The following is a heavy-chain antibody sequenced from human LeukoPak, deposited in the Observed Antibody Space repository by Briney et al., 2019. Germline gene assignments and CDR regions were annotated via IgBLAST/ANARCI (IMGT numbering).Heavy chain of an antibody. CDR1: GFTFSDYY. Sequence: SGGSLRLSCAASGFTFSDYYMSWVRQAPGKGLEWVSYISTSSSYTNYADSVKGRFTISRDNSKNSPYLQMNSLRAEDTAVYNCARRYCISTSCLDYNYYGMDVWGQGTTVTVSS. CDR3: ARRYCISTSCLDYNYYGMDV. V-gene: IGHV3-11*03. CDR2: ISTSSSYT. D-gene: IGHD2-2*01. J-gene: IGHJ6*02.